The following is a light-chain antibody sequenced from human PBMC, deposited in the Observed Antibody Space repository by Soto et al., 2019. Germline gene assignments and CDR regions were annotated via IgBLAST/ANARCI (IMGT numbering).Light chain of an antibody. CDR1: SSDVGAYNF. Sequence: QSALTQPASVSGSPGQSITISCTGTSSDVGAYNFVSWYQHHPGTAPKHMIYEVSNRPSGASNRFSGSKSGNTASLTISGLQTEDEADYYCYSYRGSNAWVFGGGTKLAVL. J-gene: IGLJ3*02. CDR3: YSYRGSNAWV. V-gene: IGLV2-14*01. CDR2: EVS.